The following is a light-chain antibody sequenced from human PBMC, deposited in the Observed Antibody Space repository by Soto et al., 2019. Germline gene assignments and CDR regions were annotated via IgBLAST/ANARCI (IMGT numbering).Light chain of an antibody. V-gene: IGKV3-15*01. Sequence: EIVLTQAPATLSVSPGERASLSCRASRSVNNNLAWYQQKPGQAPRLLIYAASTRASGIPGEFSGSGSGTEFTLTITSLQSEDSAIYYCHQYNDWLGTFGQGTKV. CDR3: HQYNDWLGT. J-gene: IGKJ1*01. CDR2: AAS. CDR1: RSVNNN.